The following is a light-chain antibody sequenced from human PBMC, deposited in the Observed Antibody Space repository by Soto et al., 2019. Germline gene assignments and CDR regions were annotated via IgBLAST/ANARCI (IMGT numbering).Light chain of an antibody. Sequence: DLQMTQSPSSLSASVGDRVTITCQASQDIRKYLNWYQQKPGRAPKLLIYGASNLETGVPSRFSGSGYGTDFTFTISSLQPEDIATYYCQHYDNLPPFPFGPGTKVAIK. CDR2: GAS. J-gene: IGKJ3*01. CDR1: QDIRKY. CDR3: QHYDNLPPFP. V-gene: IGKV1-33*01.